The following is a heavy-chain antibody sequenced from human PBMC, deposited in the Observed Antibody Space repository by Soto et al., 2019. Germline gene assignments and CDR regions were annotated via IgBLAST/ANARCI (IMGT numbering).Heavy chain of an antibody. CDR1: GFTFSSYW. Sequence: GGSLRLSCAASGFTFSSYWMSWVRQAPGKGLEWVANIKQDGSEKYYVDSVKGRFTISRDNAKNSLYLQMNSLRAEDTAVYYCASGARRGYYYYYMDVWGKGTTVTVSS. CDR2: IKQDGSEK. J-gene: IGHJ6*03. D-gene: IGHD3-10*01. CDR3: ASGARRGYYYYYMDV. V-gene: IGHV3-7*01.